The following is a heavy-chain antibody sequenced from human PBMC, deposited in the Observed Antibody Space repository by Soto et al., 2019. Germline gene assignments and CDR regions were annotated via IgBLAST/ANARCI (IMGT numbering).Heavy chain of an antibody. CDR2: IIPILGIA. CDR3: ARDGGMIVAMYGMDV. J-gene: IGHJ6*02. D-gene: IGHD3-22*01. Sequence: QVQLVQSGAEVKKPGSSVKVSCKASGGTFSSYTISWVRQAPGQGLEWMGRIIPILGIANYAQKFQGRVKITADKSTSRAYMELSSLRSEDTAVYYCARDGGMIVAMYGMDVWGQGTTVTVSS. CDR1: GGTFSSYT. V-gene: IGHV1-69*08.